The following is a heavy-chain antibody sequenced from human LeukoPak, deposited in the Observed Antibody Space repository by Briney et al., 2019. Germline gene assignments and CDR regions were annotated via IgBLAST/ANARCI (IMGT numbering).Heavy chain of an antibody. CDR2: INPNSGGT. D-gene: IGHD6-19*01. J-gene: IGHJ4*02. V-gene: IGHV1-2*02. CDR1: GYTFTGYY. CDR3: ARALPRQWLASNY. Sequence: GASVKVSCKASGYTFTGYYMHWVRQAPGQGLEWMGWINPNSGGTNYAQKFQGRVTMTRDTSISTAYMELSRLRSDDKAVYYCARALPRQWLASNYWGQGTLVTVSS.